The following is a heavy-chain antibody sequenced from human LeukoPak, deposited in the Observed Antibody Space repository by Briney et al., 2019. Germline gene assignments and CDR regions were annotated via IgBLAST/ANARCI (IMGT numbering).Heavy chain of an antibody. Sequence: PGRSLRLSCAASGFTFSSDTIHWVRQAPGKGLEWVTIISYDGSNKYYADSVKGRFTISRDSSKNTLYLQMNSLRAEDTAVYYCARGGQGYDLNWFDPWGQGTLVTVSS. CDR3: ARGGQGYDLNWFDP. D-gene: IGHD3-3*01. V-gene: IGHV3-30-3*01. CDR2: ISYDGSNK. CDR1: GFTFSSDT. J-gene: IGHJ5*02.